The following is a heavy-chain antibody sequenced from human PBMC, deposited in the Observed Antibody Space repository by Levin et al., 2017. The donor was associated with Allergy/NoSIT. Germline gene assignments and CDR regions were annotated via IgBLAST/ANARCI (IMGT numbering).Heavy chain of an antibody. Sequence: GESLKISCAASGFTFSTYGMHWVRQAPGKGLDWVSYITSTSSAIYYADSVKGRFTISRDNARNSLHLQMNSLRAEDTAVYYCVAEYHHSLNWNVVWGQGTLATVSS. CDR3: VAEYHHSLNWNVV. CDR1: GFTFSTYG. CDR2: ITSTSSAI. D-gene: IGHD1-1*01. V-gene: IGHV3-48*01. J-gene: IGHJ4*02.